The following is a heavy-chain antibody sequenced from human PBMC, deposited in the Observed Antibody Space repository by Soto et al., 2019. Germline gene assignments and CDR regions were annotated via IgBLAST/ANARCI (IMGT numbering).Heavy chain of an antibody. CDR3: VRDDPRSPAAGQPYYEYYNGMDV. Sequence: QVQLVESGGGVVQPGRSLRLSCAASGFTFSSYDMHWVRQAPGKGLEWVAVISNDGSSKYYADSVKGRFSISRDNYKNTLYLVMNSLSAEDTAVFYCVRDDPRSPAAGQPYYEYYNGMDVWGQGTTVTVSS. CDR1: GFTFSSYD. D-gene: IGHD6-13*01. V-gene: IGHV3-30-3*01. CDR2: ISNDGSSK. J-gene: IGHJ6*02.